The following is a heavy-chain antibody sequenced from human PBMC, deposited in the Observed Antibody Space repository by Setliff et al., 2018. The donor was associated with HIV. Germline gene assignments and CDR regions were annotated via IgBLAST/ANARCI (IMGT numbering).Heavy chain of an antibody. CDR2: IYYTGST. CDR3: ARDLSPYGSGDPYYYYGMDV. D-gene: IGHD3-10*01. J-gene: IGHJ6*02. Sequence: SETLSLTCTVSGGSISSSGNYWTWIRQRPGKGLEWIGYIYYTGSTYYHPSLKSRVLISVDTSNNLFSLSLRSVTAADTAGYYCARDLSPYGSGDPYYYYGMDVWGQGTTVTVSS. V-gene: IGHV4-31*03. CDR1: GGSISSSGNY.